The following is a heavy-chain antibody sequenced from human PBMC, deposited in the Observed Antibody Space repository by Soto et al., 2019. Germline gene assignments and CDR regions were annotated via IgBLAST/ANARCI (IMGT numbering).Heavy chain of an antibody. D-gene: IGHD2-15*01. J-gene: IGHJ6*02. V-gene: IGHV3-23*01. CDR1: GFTFSNFA. CDR2: VSASGDST. CDR3: ATLKAGYCSGGSCDPEYYGMDI. Sequence: EVQLLESGGGLGQPGGSLRLSCAASGFTFSNFAMSWVRQAPGKGLEWVSSVSASGDSTYYADSVKGRFTISRDNSKNSLYLHMNSLRAEDTAIYYCATLKAGYCSGGSCDPEYYGMDIWGQGTTVTVSS.